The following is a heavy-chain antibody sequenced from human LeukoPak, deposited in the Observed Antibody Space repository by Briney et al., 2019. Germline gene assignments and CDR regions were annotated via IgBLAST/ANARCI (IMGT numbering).Heavy chain of an antibody. CDR1: GFTFSNHA. CDR2: ISSSSSYI. Sequence: PGRSLRLSCVTSGFTFSNHAMHWVRQAPGKGLEWVSSISSSSSYIYYADSVKGRFTISRDNAKNSLYLQMNSLRAEDTAVYYCARDFRGDLKRYCSSTSCYTYDDYWGQGTLVTVSS. CDR3: ARDFRGDLKRYCSSTSCYTYDDY. D-gene: IGHD2-2*02. V-gene: IGHV3-21*01. J-gene: IGHJ4*02.